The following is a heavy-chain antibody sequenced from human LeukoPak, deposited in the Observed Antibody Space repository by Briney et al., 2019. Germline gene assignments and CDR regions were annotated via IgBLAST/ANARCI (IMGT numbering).Heavy chain of an antibody. Sequence: SETLSLTCAVSGYSISSGYFWGWIRQPPGKGLEWIGSIHHSGRTYYNPSLKSRVTISVDTSKNQSSLKLNSVTAADTAVYYCGRAVMYWGQGILVTVSS. CDR2: IHHSGRT. CDR3: GRAVMY. CDR1: GYSISSGYF. D-gene: IGHD3-16*01. V-gene: IGHV4-38-2*01. J-gene: IGHJ4*02.